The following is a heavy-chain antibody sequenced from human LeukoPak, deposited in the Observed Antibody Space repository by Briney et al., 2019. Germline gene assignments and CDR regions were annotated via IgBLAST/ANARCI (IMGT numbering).Heavy chain of an antibody. J-gene: IGHJ4*02. CDR3: ARRKKSGNEDY. V-gene: IGHV4-34*01. D-gene: IGHD3-10*01. CDR1: GGSFSGYY. CDR2: INHSGNT. Sequence: PETLSLTCAVYGGSFSGYYWSWIRQPPGQGLEWIGEINHSGNTNYNPSLKSRVTISVDTSKNQFSLKLSSVTAADTAVYYCARRKKSGNEDYCGQGTLVTVSS.